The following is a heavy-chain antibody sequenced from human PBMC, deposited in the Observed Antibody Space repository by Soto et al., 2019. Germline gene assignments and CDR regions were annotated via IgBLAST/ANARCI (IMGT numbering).Heavy chain of an antibody. J-gene: IGHJ5*02. CDR3: ARLVGYCSSTRCPNWFDP. D-gene: IGHD2-2*03. CDR2: IYYSGST. V-gene: IGHV4-59*08. Sequence: SETLSLTCTVSGGSISSYYWSWIRQPPGKGLEWIGYIYYSGSTNYNPSLKSRVTISVDTSKNQFSLKLSSVTAADTAVYYCARLVGYCSSTRCPNWFDPWGQGTLVTVSS. CDR1: GGSISSYY.